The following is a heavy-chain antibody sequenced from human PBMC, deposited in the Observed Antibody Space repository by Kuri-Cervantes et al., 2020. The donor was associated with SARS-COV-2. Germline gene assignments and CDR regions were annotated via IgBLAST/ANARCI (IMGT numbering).Heavy chain of an antibody. V-gene: IGHV3-21*01. CDR2: ISSSSSYI. CDR1: GFTFSSYS. CDR3: ASSGYCSGGSCYSLASFDY. D-gene: IGHD2-15*01. J-gene: IGHJ4*02. Sequence: GGSLRLSCAASGFTFSSYSMNWVRQAPGKGLEWVSSISSSSSYIYYADSVKGRFTISRDNAKNSLYLQMNSLRAEDTAVYYCASSGYCSGGSCYSLASFDYWGQGTLVTVSS.